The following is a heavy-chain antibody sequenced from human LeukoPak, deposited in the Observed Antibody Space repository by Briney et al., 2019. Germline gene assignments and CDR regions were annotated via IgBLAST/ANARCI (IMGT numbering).Heavy chain of an antibody. V-gene: IGHV4-34*01. CDR3: ARGLIMGTPDAFDI. J-gene: IGHJ3*02. CDR2: INHSGST. Sequence: PSETLSLTCAVSGGSFSGYYWTWIRQPPGKGLVWIGEINHSGSTKHNPSLRSRVTISVDTSKKQFFLKLRSVTAADTAVYYCARGLIMGTPDAFDIWGQGTMVTVSS. D-gene: IGHD1-7*01. CDR1: GGSFSGYY.